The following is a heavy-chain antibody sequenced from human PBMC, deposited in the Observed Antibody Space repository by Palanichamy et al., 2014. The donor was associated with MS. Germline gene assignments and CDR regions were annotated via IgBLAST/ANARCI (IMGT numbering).Heavy chain of an antibody. Sequence: QLVEVWGRAGSEPGGSRETLLFSHWIQVNTYWMTWVRQAPGKRLEWVANINQDGNDKRYLDSVKGRIAVSRDNAKNSLYLQINSLRAEDTAIYYCTRDMRTSATAERFDLWGQGTVVTVSS. CDR1: IQVNTYW. D-gene: IGHD1-26*01. J-gene: IGHJ3*01. CDR2: INQDGNDK. CDR3: TRDMRTSATAERFDL. V-gene: IGHV3-7*04.